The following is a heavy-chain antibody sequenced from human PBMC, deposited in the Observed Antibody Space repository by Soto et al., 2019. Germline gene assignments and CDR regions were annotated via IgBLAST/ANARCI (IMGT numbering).Heavy chain of an antibody. CDR3: ARDYGVYLYGNFDY. Sequence: SETLSLTCTVSDGSISSGGYYWSWIRQHPGKGLEWIGYIYYSGSTYYNPSLKSRVTISVDTTKNQVSLKLSSVTAADTAVYYSARDYGVYLYGNFDYWDQGTLVTVSS. D-gene: IGHD4-17*01. CDR1: DGSISSGGYY. CDR2: IYYSGST. J-gene: IGHJ4*02. V-gene: IGHV4-31*03.